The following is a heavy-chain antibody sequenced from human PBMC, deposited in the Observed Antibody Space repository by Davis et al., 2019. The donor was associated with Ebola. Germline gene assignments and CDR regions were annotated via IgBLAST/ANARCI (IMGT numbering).Heavy chain of an antibody. J-gene: IGHJ1*01. CDR1: GYTFTDYY. D-gene: IGHD3-22*01. CDR3: AIPRDPYYSDGSDLYFHH. Sequence: SVHVSCMASGYTFTDYYIHGVRQAPGQGLEWMGWINPHSGDTLYPQRFQGRVTMTGDTSISTVYMQLSSLRSDDTAVYYCAIPRDPYYSDGSDLYFHHWGQGTLVSVSS. V-gene: IGHV1-2*02. CDR2: INPHSGDT.